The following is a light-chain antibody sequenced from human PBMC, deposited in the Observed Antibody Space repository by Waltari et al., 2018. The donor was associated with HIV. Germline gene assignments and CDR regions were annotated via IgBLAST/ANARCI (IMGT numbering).Light chain of an antibody. Sequence: QSVLSQPPSASGTPGRRVTISSSGGSSNIATNYVSWFHHLPDTAPKFFIYRNVSRPSGVPDRFSGSKSGTSPSLAISGFRSEDETNYYDTLINWVFGGRTKLTVL. V-gene: IGLV1-47*01. J-gene: IGLJ3*02. CDR1: SSNIATNY. CDR3: TLINWV. CDR2: RNV.